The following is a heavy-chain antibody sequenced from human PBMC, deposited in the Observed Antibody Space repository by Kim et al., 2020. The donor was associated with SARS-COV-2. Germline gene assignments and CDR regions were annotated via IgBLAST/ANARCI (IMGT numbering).Heavy chain of an antibody. CDR1: GFTFSSNA. D-gene: IGHD3-3*01. V-gene: IGHV3-23*01. J-gene: IGHJ6*02. Sequence: GGSLRLSCAVSGFTFSSNAMTWVRQAPGKGLEWVSVISSTGGSTYYADSVMGRFTISRDNSKKTLNLQMNSLRVEDTAVYYCAKSGFGIFGPGTYGMDVWGQGTTVIVSS. CDR3: AKSGFGIFGPGTYGMDV. CDR2: ISSTGGST.